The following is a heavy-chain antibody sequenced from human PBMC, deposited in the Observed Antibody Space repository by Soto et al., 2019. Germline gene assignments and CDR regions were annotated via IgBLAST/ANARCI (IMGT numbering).Heavy chain of an antibody. CDR1: GFIFGRFG. CDR2: IWNDGSNK. V-gene: IGHV3-33*01. J-gene: IGHJ4*02. D-gene: IGHD2-8*01. Sequence: QVQLVESGGGVVQPGRSLKLSCAASGFIFGRFGMHWVRQPPGKGLEWVAVIWNDGSNKLYADSVQGRFTISRDNSKNPLYREMDSLRAEDTAVYYCARDHESGFGVSVPAGFDYWGQGTLVTVSS. CDR3: ARDHESGFGVSVPAGFDY.